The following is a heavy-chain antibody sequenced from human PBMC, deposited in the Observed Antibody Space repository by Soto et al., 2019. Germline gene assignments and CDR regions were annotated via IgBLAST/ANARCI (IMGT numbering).Heavy chain of an antibody. CDR1: GFTFSSYA. D-gene: IGHD3-3*01. CDR2: ISGSGGST. CDR3: AKPSRYDFWSGSPLCHYYYYMDV. V-gene: IGHV3-23*01. J-gene: IGHJ6*03. Sequence: EVQLLESGGGLVQPGGSLRLSCAASGFTFSSYAMSWVRQAPGKGLEWVSAISGSGGSTYYADSVKGRFTISRDNSKNTLYLQMNSLRAEDTAVYYCAKPSRYDFWSGSPLCHYYYYMDVWGKGTTVTVSS.